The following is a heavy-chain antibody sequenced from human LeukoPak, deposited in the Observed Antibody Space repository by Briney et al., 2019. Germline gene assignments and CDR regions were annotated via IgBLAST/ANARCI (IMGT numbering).Heavy chain of an antibody. V-gene: IGHV4-61*08. CDR2: IYYSGST. J-gene: IGHJ6*02. CDR3: ARDGSGMTAPHRDYYGMDV. D-gene: IGHD3-10*01. Sequence: PSQTLSLTCAVSGGSISSGGYSWSWIRQPPGKGLEWIGYIYYSGSTNYNPSLKSRVTISVDTSKNQFSLKLSSVTAADTAVYYCARDGSGMTAPHRDYYGMDVWGQGTTVTVSS. CDR1: GGSISSGGYS.